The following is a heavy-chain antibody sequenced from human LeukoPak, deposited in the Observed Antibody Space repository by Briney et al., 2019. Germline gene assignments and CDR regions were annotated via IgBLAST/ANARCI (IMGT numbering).Heavy chain of an antibody. CDR3: ASSEGSGRGMDV. CDR1: AFSFSSYN. J-gene: IGHJ6*02. Sequence: GGSLRLSCAASAFSFSSYNMNWVRHAPAKGLEWVSYISSSSSTIFYANAAKGRVTFSRDNAQKSLFLQMYSLTNEDTAVYYCASSEGSGRGMDVWGQGTTVTVSS. CDR2: ISSSSSTI. V-gene: IGHV3-48*02.